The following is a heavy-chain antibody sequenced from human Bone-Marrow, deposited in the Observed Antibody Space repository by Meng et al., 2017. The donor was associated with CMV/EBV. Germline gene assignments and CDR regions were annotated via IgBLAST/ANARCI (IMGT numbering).Heavy chain of an antibody. CDR3: AKSYGDYVDYFDY. Sequence: GESLKISCAASGFTFSSYSMNWIRQAPEKGPEWVSSISSDSVYIVYADSVKGRFTISRDNAKNSLFLQLHGLRAEDTAVYYCAKSYGDYVDYFDYWGQGTLVTVSS. J-gene: IGHJ4*02. D-gene: IGHD4-17*01. CDR1: GFTFSSYS. V-gene: IGHV3-21*06. CDR2: ISSDSVYI.